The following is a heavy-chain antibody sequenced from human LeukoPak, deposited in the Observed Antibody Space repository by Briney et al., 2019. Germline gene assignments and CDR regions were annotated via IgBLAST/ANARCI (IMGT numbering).Heavy chain of an antibody. Sequence: GGSLRLSCAASGFTFSSYAMSWVRQAPGKGLEWVSAISGSGGSTYYADSVKGRFTISRDNTKNTMYLQMNSLRAEDTAVYYCAKEVRYYYDSSGPRWFDPWGQGTLVTVSS. CDR1: GFTFSSYA. J-gene: IGHJ5*02. V-gene: IGHV3-23*01. CDR3: AKEVRYYYDSSGPRWFDP. CDR2: ISGSGGST. D-gene: IGHD3-22*01.